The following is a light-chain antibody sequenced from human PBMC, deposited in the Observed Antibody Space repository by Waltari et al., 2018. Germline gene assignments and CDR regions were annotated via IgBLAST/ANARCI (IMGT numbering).Light chain of an antibody. CDR2: DAL. J-gene: IGKJ4*01. CDR1: QSVYSF. CDR3: QQRSDWLVT. V-gene: IGKV3-11*01. Sequence: EIVLTQSPATLSLSPGERATLSCRASQSVYSFLAWYQHKPGQAPRRLIFDALNRATGIPARFSGSGSGTDFTLTISSLEPEDFAVYYCQQRSDWLVTFGGGTRVEIK.